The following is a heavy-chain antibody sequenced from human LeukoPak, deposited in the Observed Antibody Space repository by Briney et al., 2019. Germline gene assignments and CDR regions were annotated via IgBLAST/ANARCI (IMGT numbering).Heavy chain of an antibody. D-gene: IGHD1-26*01. CDR1: GFTFSDYY. CDR3: ARLGGPVNYYYMDV. Sequence: PGGSLRLSCAASGFTFSDYYMSWIRQAPGKGREGGSYISSSGSTIYYADSVKGRFTISSDNAKNSLYLQMNSLRAEDTAVYYCARLGGPVNYYYMDVWGKGTTVTVSS. CDR2: ISSSGSTI. J-gene: IGHJ6*03. V-gene: IGHV3-11*01.